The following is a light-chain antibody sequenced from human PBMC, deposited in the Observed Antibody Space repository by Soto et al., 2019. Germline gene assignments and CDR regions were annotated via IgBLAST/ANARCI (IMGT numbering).Light chain of an antibody. J-gene: IGKJ1*01. V-gene: IGKV1-5*01. CDR3: QQYKTQT. Sequence: DIQMTQSPSTLSASVGDRVTITCRASQSISSWLAWYQQKPGKAPKLLIYDASSLESGVPSRFSGSGSGTEFTLTISSLHPEDFATYYGQQYKTQTFGQGTKVEIK. CDR2: DAS. CDR1: QSISSW.